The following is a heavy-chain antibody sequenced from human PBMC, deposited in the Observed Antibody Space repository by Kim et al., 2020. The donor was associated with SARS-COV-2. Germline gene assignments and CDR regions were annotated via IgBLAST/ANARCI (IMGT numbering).Heavy chain of an antibody. CDR2: FDPEDGET. J-gene: IGHJ3*02. CDR3: ATPLPSSSFDAFDI. D-gene: IGHD6-6*01. V-gene: IGHV1-24*01. Sequence: ASVKVSCKVSGYTLTELSMHWVRQAPGKGLEWMGGFDPEDGETIYAQKFQGRVTMTEDTSTDTAYMELSSLRSEDTAVYYCATPLPSSSFDAFDIWGQGTMVTVSS. CDR1: GYTLTELS.